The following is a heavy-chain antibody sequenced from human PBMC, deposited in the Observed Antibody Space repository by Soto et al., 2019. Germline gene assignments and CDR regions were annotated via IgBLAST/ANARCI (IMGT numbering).Heavy chain of an antibody. CDR3: ARTARHYESGGGLLR. V-gene: IGHV3-21*01. J-gene: IGHJ4*02. CDR1: GFTFSSYS. Sequence: GGSLRLSCAASGFTFSSYSMNWVRQAPGKGLEWVSSISSSSSYIYYADSVKGRFTISRDNAKNSLYLQMNSLRAEDTAVYYCARTARHYESGGGLLRWGQGTLVTVSS. D-gene: IGHD4-17*01. CDR2: ISSSSSYI.